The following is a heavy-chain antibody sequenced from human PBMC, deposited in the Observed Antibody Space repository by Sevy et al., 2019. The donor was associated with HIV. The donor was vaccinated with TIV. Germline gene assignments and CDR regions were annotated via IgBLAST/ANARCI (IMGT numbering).Heavy chain of an antibody. D-gene: IGHD3-22*01. J-gene: IGHJ4*02. CDR3: ARGGDFNDRSAKRDFDY. V-gene: IGHV3-33*01. Sequence: GGSLRLSCAASGFTFSNYGMHWVRQAPGKGLEWVAVIWNDGSNKYYADSVKGRFTISRDNSKNTLYLQMNSLRVEATAVCFCARGGDFNDRSAKRDFDYWGQGTLVTVSS. CDR2: IWNDGSNK. CDR1: GFTFSNYG.